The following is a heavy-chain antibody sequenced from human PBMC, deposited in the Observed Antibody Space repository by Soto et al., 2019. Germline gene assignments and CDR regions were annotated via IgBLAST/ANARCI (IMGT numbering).Heavy chain of an antibody. V-gene: IGHV4-30-4*01. J-gene: IGHJ5*02. CDR3: AREYCISTSCYFDP. CDR1: GGSISSGDYY. D-gene: IGHD2-2*01. Sequence: PSETLSLTCTVSGGSISSGDYYWSWIRQPPGKGLEWIGYIYYSGSTFFNPSLKSRLTISVDTSKNQFSLKLSSVTAADTAVYYCAREYCISTSCYFDPWGQGTLVTVSS. CDR2: IYYSGST.